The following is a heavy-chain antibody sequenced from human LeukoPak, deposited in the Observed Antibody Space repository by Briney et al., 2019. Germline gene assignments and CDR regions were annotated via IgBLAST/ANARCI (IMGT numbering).Heavy chain of an antibody. CDR1: GFTFSIYW. D-gene: IGHD2-2*01. CDR2: ISYDGSNK. Sequence: PGGSLRLSCAASGFTFSIYWMHWVRQAPGKGLEWVAVISYDGSNKYYADSVKGRFTISRDNSKNTLYLQMNSLRAEDTAVYYCAKDMSVLIVVVPAAPLDYWGQGTLVTVSS. J-gene: IGHJ4*02. V-gene: IGHV3-30*18. CDR3: AKDMSVLIVVVPAAPLDY.